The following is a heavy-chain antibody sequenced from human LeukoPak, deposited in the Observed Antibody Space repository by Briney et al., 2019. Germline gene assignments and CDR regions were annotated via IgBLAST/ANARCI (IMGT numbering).Heavy chain of an antibody. CDR3: AKDGVSYYYDSSGYPEYSQH. J-gene: IGHJ1*01. CDR1: GFTFSSYA. CDR2: ISGSGGST. V-gene: IGHV3-23*01. Sequence: GGSLRLSCAASGFTFSSYAMSWVRQAPGKGLEWVSAISGSGGSTYYADSVKGRFTISRDNSKNTLYLQMNSLRAEDTAVYYCAKDGVSYYYDSSGYPEYSQHWGQGTLVTVSS. D-gene: IGHD3-22*01.